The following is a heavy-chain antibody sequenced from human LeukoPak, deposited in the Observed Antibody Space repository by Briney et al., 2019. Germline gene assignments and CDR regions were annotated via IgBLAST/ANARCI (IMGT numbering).Heavy chain of an antibody. CDR3: ARVVTATGFDY. V-gene: IGHV1-2*02. D-gene: IGHD2-21*02. CDR1: GYTFTGHY. J-gene: IGHJ4*02. CDR2: INPNSGST. Sequence: VKVSCKASGYTFTGHYMHWVRQAPGQGLEWMGWINPNSGSTNYAQKFQGRVTMTRDTSISTAYMELSRLRSDDTAVYYCARVVTATGFDYWGQGTLVTVSS.